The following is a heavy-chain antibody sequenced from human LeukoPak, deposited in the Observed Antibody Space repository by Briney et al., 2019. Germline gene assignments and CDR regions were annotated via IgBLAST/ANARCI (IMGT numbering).Heavy chain of an antibody. CDR2: IYISGNT. D-gene: IGHD4-17*01. V-gene: IGHV4-4*09. J-gene: IGHJ4*02. CDR3: ARQPGYGDQVCDH. Sequence: SETLSLTCTVSGGSIKNYYWSWIRQPPGKGLEWIGNIYISGNTNYNPSLKSRVTISVDTSKNQFSLNLSSVTAADTAVYYCARQPGYGDQVCDHWGQGTLVSVSS. CDR1: GGSIKNYY.